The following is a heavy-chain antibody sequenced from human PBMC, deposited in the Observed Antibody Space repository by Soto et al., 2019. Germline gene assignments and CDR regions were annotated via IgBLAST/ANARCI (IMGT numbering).Heavy chain of an antibody. CDR3: ATSSSWTVRGMDV. CDR1: GFTFSSYG. J-gene: IGHJ6*02. Sequence: QVQLVESGGGVVQPGRSLRLSCAASGFTFSSYGMHWVRQAPGKGLEWVAVIWYDGSNKYYADSVKGRFTISRDNSKNTLYLQMNSLRAEDTAVYYCATSSSWTVRGMDVWGQGTTVTVSS. CDR2: IWYDGSNK. V-gene: IGHV3-33*01. D-gene: IGHD6-13*01.